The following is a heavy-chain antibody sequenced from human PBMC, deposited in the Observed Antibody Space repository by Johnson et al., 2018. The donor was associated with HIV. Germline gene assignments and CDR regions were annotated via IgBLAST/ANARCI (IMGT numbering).Heavy chain of an antibody. V-gene: IGHV3-23*04. J-gene: IGHJ3*02. CDR2: ISGSGGST. CDR3: ARGKGWLDAFDM. CDR1: GFTFSSYA. Sequence: VQLVESGGGLVQPGGSLRLSCAASGFTFSSYAMSWVRQAPGKGLEWVSAISGSGGSTYYADSVKGRFTISRDNSKTTLYLQMNSLRAEDTAGYYCARGKGWLDAFDMWGQGTMVTVSS. D-gene: IGHD3-22*01.